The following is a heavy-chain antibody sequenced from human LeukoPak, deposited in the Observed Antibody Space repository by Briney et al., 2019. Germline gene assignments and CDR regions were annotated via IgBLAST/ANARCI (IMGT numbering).Heavy chain of an antibody. D-gene: IGHD2-21*01. J-gene: IGHJ3*02. Sequence: SETLSLTCTVSGDSISRGSYFWSWIRQPAGKGLEWLGRIYTSGSTSYNPSLKSRVTISLDTSKNQVSLKVRSVTAADTAVYYCAKGDWSRHAFEIWGQGKTVTVSS. CDR2: IYTSGST. CDR3: AKGDWSRHAFEI. V-gene: IGHV4-61*02. CDR1: GDSISRGSYF.